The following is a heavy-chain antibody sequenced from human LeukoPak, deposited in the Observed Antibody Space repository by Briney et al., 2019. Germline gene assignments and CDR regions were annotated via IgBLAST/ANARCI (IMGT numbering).Heavy chain of an antibody. Sequence: QAGGSLRLSCAASGFTFSSYSMHWVRQAPGKGLEWVAVIWFDGSIKYYADSVKGRFTISRDNSKNTLYLQMNSLRAEDTAVYYCARAVGPFDIWGQGTIVTVSS. V-gene: IGHV3-33*08. CDR1: GFTFSSYS. CDR3: ARAVGPFDI. J-gene: IGHJ3*02. CDR2: IWFDGSIK.